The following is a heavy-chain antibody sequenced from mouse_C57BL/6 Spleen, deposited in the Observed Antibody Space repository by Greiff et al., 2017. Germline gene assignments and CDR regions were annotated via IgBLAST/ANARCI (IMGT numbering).Heavy chain of an antibody. Sequence: QVQLQQPGAELVKPGASVKMSCKASGYNFTSYWITWVKQRPGKGLEWIGDIYPGSGSNNYNEKFKSKATLTVDTSSITAYMQLSSLTSEDSAVYYCSRGMVTTGYFDYWGQGTTLTVSS. V-gene: IGHV1-55*01. J-gene: IGHJ2*01. CDR1: GYNFTSYW. CDR3: SRGMVTTGYFDY. CDR2: IYPGSGSN. D-gene: IGHD2-2*01.